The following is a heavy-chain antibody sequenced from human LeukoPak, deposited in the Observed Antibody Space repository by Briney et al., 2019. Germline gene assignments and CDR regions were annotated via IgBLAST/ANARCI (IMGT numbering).Heavy chain of an antibody. CDR1: GYTFTGYY. CDR2: INPNSGGT. V-gene: IGHV1-2*02. J-gene: IGHJ6*03. CDR3: ARDRDRSSGYYYGSGSPRYYYYMDV. Sequence: ASVKVPCKASGYTFTGYYMHWVRQAPGQGLERMGWINPNSGGTNYAQKFQGRVTMTRDTSISTAYMELSRLRSDDTAVYYCARDRDRSSGYYYGSGSPRYYYYMDVWGKGTTVTVSS. D-gene: IGHD3-10*01.